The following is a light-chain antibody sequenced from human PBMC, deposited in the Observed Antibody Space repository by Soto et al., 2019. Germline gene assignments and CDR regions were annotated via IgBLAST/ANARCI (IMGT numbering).Light chain of an antibody. CDR1: QSVSSN. Sequence: EIVMTHSQATLSVSPGERATLSCRASQSVSSNLAWYQQKPGQAPRLLIYGASTRATGIPARFSGSGSGTEFTLTISSLQSEDFAVYYCQQYNNWPPWTFGQGTKVDI. V-gene: IGKV3-15*01. CDR2: GAS. J-gene: IGKJ1*01. CDR3: QQYNNWPPWT.